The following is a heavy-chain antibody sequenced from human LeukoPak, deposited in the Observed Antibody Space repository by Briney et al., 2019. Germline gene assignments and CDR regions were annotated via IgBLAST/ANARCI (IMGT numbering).Heavy chain of an antibody. Sequence: SETLSLTCTVSGDSISSSSYYWGWIRQPPGKELEWIGSIYYSGSTYYNPSLNSRVTISVNTSKNQFSLKLSSVTAADTAVYYCARDYLGGNPDAFDIWGQGTMVTVPS. J-gene: IGHJ3*02. CDR3: ARDYLGGNPDAFDI. V-gene: IGHV4-39*07. D-gene: IGHD4-23*01. CDR1: GDSISSSSYY. CDR2: IYYSGST.